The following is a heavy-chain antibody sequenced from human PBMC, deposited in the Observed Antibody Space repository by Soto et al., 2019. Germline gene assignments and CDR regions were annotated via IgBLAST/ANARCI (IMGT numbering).Heavy chain of an antibody. Sequence: EVQLLEPGGGLVQPGGSLRLSCAASGFTFSSYTMTWVRQAPGKGLEWVSAIGGGGDITYYADSVKGRFTISRDNSRNALYLQMNSLRAEDTAVFYCAKGATHCSGGTCYSPHFDSWGQGTLVTVSS. V-gene: IGHV3-23*01. CDR2: IGGGGDIT. CDR3: AKGATHCSGGTCYSPHFDS. J-gene: IGHJ4*02. D-gene: IGHD2-15*01. CDR1: GFTFSSYT.